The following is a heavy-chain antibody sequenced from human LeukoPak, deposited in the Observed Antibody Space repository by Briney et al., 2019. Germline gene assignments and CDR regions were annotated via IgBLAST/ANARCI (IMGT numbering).Heavy chain of an antibody. Sequence: GGSLRLSCAASGFPFSSFSMNWVRQAPGKGLEWVSSISSSGDYKYYADSMRGRFTISRDNAENSLSLQMNDLRAEDAAVYYCARDDYYFWGQGTLVTVSS. D-gene: IGHD2-21*02. CDR3: ARDDYYF. J-gene: IGHJ4*02. V-gene: IGHV3-21*01. CDR1: GFPFSSFS. CDR2: ISSSGDYK.